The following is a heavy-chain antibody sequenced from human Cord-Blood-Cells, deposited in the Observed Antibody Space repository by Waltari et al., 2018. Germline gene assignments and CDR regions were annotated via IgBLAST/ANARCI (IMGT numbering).Heavy chain of an antibody. J-gene: IGHJ6*02. D-gene: IGHD1-7*01. CDR3: ARDRNSYYYYYYGMDV. Sequence: QVQLQESGPGLVKPSETLSLTCTVSGYSISSGYYWGWIRQPPGKGLEWIGSIYHSGSTYYHPSLKSRVTISVDTSKNQFSLKLGSVTAADTAVYYCARDRNSYYYYYYGMDVWGQGTTVTVSS. V-gene: IGHV4-38-2*02. CDR1: GYSISSGYY. CDR2: IYHSGST.